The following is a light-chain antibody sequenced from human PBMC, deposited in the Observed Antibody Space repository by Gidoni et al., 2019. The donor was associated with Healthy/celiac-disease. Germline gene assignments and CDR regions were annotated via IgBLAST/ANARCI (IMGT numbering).Light chain of an antibody. J-gene: IGLJ2*01. V-gene: IGLV3-21*02. CDR3: QVWDSSSDHPV. Sequence: SYVLTQPPSVSVAPGQTARITCGGNNIGSKSVHWYQQKPGQAPVLVVYDESDRPSGIPERFSGSNSGNTATLTIRRVEAGEEADYYCQVWDSSSDHPVFGGGTKLTVL. CDR2: DES. CDR1: NIGSKS.